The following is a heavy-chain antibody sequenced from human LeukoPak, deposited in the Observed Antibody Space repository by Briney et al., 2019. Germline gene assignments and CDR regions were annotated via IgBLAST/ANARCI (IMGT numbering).Heavy chain of an antibody. D-gene: IGHD2-15*01. CDR3: AADEGFLLSN. CDR1: GYTLTELS. J-gene: IGHJ4*02. V-gene: IGHV1-24*01. CDR2: FDPEDGEA. Sequence: ASVKVSCKVSGYTLTELSMHWVRQAPGKGLEWMGGFDPEDGEAIYTQKFQGRVTMTEGTSTDTAYMELSSLRSDDTAVYYCAADEGFLLSNWGQGTLVTVSS.